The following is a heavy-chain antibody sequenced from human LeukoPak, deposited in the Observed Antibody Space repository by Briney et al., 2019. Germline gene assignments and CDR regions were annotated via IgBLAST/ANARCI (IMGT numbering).Heavy chain of an antibody. D-gene: IGHD1-26*01. CDR3: ARVGSGSYDY. V-gene: IGHV4-61*02. CDR1: GGSISSGTYY. J-gene: IGHJ4*02. CDR2: MYTSGST. Sequence: PSETLSLTXTVSGGSISSGTYYWSWIRQPAGKGLEWIGRMYTSGSTNYNPSLKSRVTISVDTSKNQFSLKLSSVTAADTAVYYCARVGSGSYDYWGQGTLVTVSS.